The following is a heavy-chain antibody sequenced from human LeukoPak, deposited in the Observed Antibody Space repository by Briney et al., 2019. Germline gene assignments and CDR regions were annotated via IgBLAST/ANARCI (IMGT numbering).Heavy chain of an antibody. CDR1: GGSISSGTYY. D-gene: IGHD2-2*03. Sequence: PSQTLSLTCTASGGSISSGTYYWSWIRQPAGKGLEWIGRMYPSGSSNYNPSLKSRVTISVDTSKNQFSLKLSSVTAADTAVYYCARHGSSHWGQGTLVTVSS. CDR2: MYPSGSS. CDR3: ARHGSSH. V-gene: IGHV4-61*02. J-gene: IGHJ4*02.